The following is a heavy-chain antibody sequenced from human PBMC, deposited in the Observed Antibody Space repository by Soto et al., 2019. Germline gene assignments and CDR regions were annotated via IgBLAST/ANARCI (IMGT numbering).Heavy chain of an antibody. Sequence: GALRLSCAASGFSFSSYVMHWVRQAAGKGLEWVAVISYDGSNKYYADSVKGRFTVSRDNSKNTLYLQMNSLRIEDTAVYYCARDPDSFPFDYWRQGTLVTVSS. CDR1: GFSFSSYV. CDR3: ARDPDSFPFDY. CDR2: ISYDGSNK. D-gene: IGHD3-9*01. V-gene: IGHV3-30-3*01. J-gene: IGHJ4*02.